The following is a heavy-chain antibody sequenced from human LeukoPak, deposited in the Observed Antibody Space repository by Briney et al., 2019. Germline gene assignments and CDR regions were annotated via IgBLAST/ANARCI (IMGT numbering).Heavy chain of an antibody. V-gene: IGHV1-2*02. CDR1: GYPFIGYY. CDR3: AREFKIRYSGYDFWETPVDY. Sequence: ASVKVSCKASGYPFIGYYMHWVRQAPGQGLEWMGWINPDSGGTKYAQSFQGRVTMTRDTSISIAYMELSRLRSDDTAVYYCAREFKIRYSGYDFWETPVDYWGQGTLVTVSS. J-gene: IGHJ4*02. CDR2: INPDSGGT. D-gene: IGHD5-12*01.